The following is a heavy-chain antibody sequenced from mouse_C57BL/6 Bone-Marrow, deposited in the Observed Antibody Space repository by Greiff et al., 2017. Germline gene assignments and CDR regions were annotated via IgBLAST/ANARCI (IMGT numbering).Heavy chain of an antibody. J-gene: IGHJ4*01. Sequence: EVKLMESGGGLVQPGGSLSLSCAASGFTFTDYYMSWVRQPPGKALEWLGFIRNKANGYTTEYSASVKGRFTISRDNSQSILYLQMNALRAEDSATYYCARVYYYASARYAMDYWGQGTSVTVSS. CDR1: GFTFTDYY. V-gene: IGHV7-3*01. CDR2: IRNKANGYTT. D-gene: IGHD1-1*01. CDR3: ARVYYYASARYAMDY.